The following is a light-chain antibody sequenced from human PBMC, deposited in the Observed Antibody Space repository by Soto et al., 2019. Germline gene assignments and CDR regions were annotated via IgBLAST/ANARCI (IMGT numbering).Light chain of an antibody. CDR3: CSYADNTDYV. V-gene: IGLV2-8*01. CDR1: SSDVGAYNY. CDR2: EVT. J-gene: IGLJ1*01. Sequence: QSVLTQPPSASGSLGRSVSISCTGTSSDVGAYNYVSWYQQHPGKAPNLMIYEVTRRPSGVPDRFSGSKSGNTASLNVSGLQAGDQADYYCCSYADNTDYVFGTGTKVTVL.